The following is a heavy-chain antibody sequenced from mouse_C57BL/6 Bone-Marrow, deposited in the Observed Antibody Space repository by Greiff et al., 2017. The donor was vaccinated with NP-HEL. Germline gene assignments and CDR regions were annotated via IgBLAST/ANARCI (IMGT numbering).Heavy chain of an antibody. CDR3: ARSGSNYEGYFDV. D-gene: IGHD2-5*01. CDR2: IYPRAGST. V-gene: IGHV1-85*01. CDR1: GYTFTSYD. Sequence: QVQLQQSGPELVKPGASVKLSCKASGYTFTSYDINWVKQRPGQGLEWIGWIYPRAGSTKYNEKFKGKATLTVDTSSSTAYMELHSLTSEDSAVYFCARSGSNYEGYFDVWGTGTTVTVSS. J-gene: IGHJ1*03.